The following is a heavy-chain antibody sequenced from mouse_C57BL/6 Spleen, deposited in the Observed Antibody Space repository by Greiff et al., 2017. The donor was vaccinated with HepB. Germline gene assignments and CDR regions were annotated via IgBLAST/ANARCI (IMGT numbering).Heavy chain of an antibody. Sequence: VQLKQSGAELVRPGASVKLSCTASGFNIKDYYMHWVKQRPEQGLEWIGRIDPEDGDTEYAPKFQGKATMTADTSSNTAYLQLSSLTSEDTAVYYCVYYDYDENAMDYWGQGTSVTVSS. CDR3: VYYDYDENAMDY. CDR2: IDPEDGDT. CDR1: GFNIKDYY. J-gene: IGHJ4*01. D-gene: IGHD2-4*01. V-gene: IGHV14-1*01.